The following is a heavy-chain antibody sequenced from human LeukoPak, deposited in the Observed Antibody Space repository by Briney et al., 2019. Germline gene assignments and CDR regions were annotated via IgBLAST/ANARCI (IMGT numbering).Heavy chain of an antibody. J-gene: IGHJ6*03. CDR1: GYTFTSYA. CDR3: ARGIPSRGSYYYYYMDV. D-gene: IGHD5-18*01. V-gene: IGHV7-4-1*02. Sequence: ASVKVSGKASGYTFTSYAMNWVRQAPGQGLEWMGWINTNTGNPTYAQGFTGRFVFSLDTSVSTAYLQISSLKAEDTAVYYCARGIPSRGSYYYYYMDVWGKGTTVTVSS. CDR2: INTNTGNP.